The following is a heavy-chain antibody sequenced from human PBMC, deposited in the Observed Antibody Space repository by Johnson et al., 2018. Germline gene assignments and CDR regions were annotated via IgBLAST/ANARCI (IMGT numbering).Heavy chain of an antibody. D-gene: IGHD6-6*01. Sequence: VQLLESGGGLVQPGGSXRLSCAASGFTFSSYAMSWVRQAPGKGLEWVSGISWNSGSIGYADSVKGRLTISRDNAKNSLDLQMNSLRAEETAVYYFAKDAKWGQLVSYYYMDVWGKGTTVTVSS. CDR1: GFTFSSYA. CDR2: ISWNSGSI. J-gene: IGHJ6*03. CDR3: AKDAKWGQLVSYYYMDV. V-gene: IGHV3-9*01.